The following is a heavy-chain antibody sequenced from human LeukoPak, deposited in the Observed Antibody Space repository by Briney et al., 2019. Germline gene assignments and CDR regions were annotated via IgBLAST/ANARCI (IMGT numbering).Heavy chain of an antibody. Sequence: GASVKVSCKASGGTFSSYAISWVRQAPGQGLEWMGGIIPIFGTANYAQKFQGRVTITADESTSTAYMELSSLRSEDTAVYYCAREGPAASTSFYYFMDVWGKGTTVTVSS. D-gene: IGHD2-2*01. V-gene: IGHV1-69*13. J-gene: IGHJ6*03. CDR2: IIPIFGTA. CDR3: AREGPAASTSFYYFMDV. CDR1: GGTFSSYA.